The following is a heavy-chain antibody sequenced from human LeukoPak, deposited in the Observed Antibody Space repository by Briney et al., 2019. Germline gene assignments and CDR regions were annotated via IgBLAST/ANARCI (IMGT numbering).Heavy chain of an antibody. CDR2: IIPIFGTA. V-gene: IGHV1-69*13. J-gene: IGHJ4*02. D-gene: IGHD3-3*01. Sequence: ASVKVSCKASGGTFSSYAISWVRQAPGQGLEWMGGIIPIFGTANYAQKFQGRVTITADESTSTAYMELSSLRSDDTAIFYCATVASIRRFYFDFWGQGTLVTVSS. CDR1: GGTFSSYA. CDR3: ATVASIRRFYFDF.